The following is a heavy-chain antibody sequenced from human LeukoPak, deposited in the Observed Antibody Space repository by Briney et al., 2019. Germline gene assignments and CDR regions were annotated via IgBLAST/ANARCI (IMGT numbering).Heavy chain of an antibody. Sequence: GGSLRLSCTASGFTFGDHAMSWVRQAPGKGLEWVGFIRSKAYGGTTEYAASVKGRFTISRDDSKSIAYLQMNNLKTEDTAVYYCTRGPRQLWLYYGMDVWGQGTTVIVSS. CDR2: IRSKAYGGTT. J-gene: IGHJ6*02. D-gene: IGHD5-18*01. CDR3: TRGPRQLWLYYGMDV. CDR1: GFTFGDHA. V-gene: IGHV3-49*04.